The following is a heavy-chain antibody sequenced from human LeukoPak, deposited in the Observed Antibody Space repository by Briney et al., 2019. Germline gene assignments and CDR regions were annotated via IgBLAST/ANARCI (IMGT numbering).Heavy chain of an antibody. CDR3: AKDLRYSSSWPGDVDY. D-gene: IGHD6-13*01. V-gene: IGHV3-23*01. J-gene: IGHJ4*02. CDR1: GFTFSSYA. Sequence: GGSLRLSCAASGFTFSSYAMSWVRQAPGKGLEWVSAISGGGGSTYYADSVKGRFTISRDNCKNTLYLQMNSLRAEDTAVYYCAKDLRYSSSWPGDVDYWGQGTLDSVSS. CDR2: ISGGGGST.